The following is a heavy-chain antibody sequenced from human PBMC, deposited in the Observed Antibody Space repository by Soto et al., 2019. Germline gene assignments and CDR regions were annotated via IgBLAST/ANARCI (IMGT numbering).Heavy chain of an antibody. J-gene: IGHJ4*02. D-gene: IGHD6-19*01. CDR3: ARIFAVDGTEYYFDY. CDR1: GYTFTGYY. Sequence: GASVKVSCKASGYTFTGYYMHWVRQAPGQGLEWMGGINPNSGGTNYAQKFQGRVTMTRDTSISTAYMELSRLRSDDTAVYYCARIFAVDGTEYYFDYWGQGTLVTVSS. V-gene: IGHV1-2*02. CDR2: INPNSGGT.